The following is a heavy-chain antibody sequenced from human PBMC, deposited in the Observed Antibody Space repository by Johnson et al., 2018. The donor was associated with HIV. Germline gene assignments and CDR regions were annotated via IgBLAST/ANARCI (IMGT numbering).Heavy chain of an antibody. J-gene: IGHJ3*02. CDR1: GFTVSSNY. CDR2: IYSGGIT. V-gene: IGHV3-53*01. Sequence: VQLVESGGGLIQPGGSLRLSCAASGFTVSSNYMTWVRQAPGKGLEWVSVIYSGGITYYADSVKGRFTISRDNSKKTLYLQMNSLRAEDTAVYYCARDLIPDSTFFYDTTSYFPDALDIWGQGTLVTVSS. D-gene: IGHD3-22*01. CDR3: ARDLIPDSTFFYDTTSYFPDALDI.